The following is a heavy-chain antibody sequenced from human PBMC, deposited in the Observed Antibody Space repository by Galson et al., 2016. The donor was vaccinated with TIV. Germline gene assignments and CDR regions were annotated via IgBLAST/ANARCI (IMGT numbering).Heavy chain of an antibody. J-gene: IGHJ4*02. Sequence: NPNNGGTNYAQKFQGRVTMTRDTSISTAYMELSGLRFDDTALYYCARVVGPTTEAYYFDSWGQGTLVTVSS. D-gene: IGHD1-26*01. CDR2: NPNNGGT. CDR3: ARVVGPTTEAYYFDS. V-gene: IGHV1-2*02.